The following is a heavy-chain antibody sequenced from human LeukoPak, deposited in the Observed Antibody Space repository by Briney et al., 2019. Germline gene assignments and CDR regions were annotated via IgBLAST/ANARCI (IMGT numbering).Heavy chain of an antibody. Sequence: GASVKVSCKASGYTLTGYYMHWVRQAPGQGLEWMGWVNPNSGGTRYAQRFQDRVTMTRDTSITTAYMELSRLRSDDTAVYFCARGRLEAAATDDYWGQGTLVTVSS. V-gene: IGHV1-2*02. CDR1: GYTLTGYY. J-gene: IGHJ4*02. CDR2: VNPNSGGT. D-gene: IGHD6-13*01. CDR3: ARGRLEAAATDDY.